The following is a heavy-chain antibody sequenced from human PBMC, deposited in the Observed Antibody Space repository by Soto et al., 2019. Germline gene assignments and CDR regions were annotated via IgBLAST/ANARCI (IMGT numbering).Heavy chain of an antibody. CDR3: ASCGTSCYTHWIDP. Sequence: SETLSLTCTVSGGSISSYYWSWIRQPPGKGPEWTGYIYYRGSTSYVPSLKSRVPISVDTSKNQFSLKLSSVTAADRAVYYCASCGTSCYTHWIDPWGQGTL. CDR1: GGSISSYY. J-gene: IGHJ5*02. V-gene: IGHV4-59*01. CDR2: IYYRGST. D-gene: IGHD2-2*02.